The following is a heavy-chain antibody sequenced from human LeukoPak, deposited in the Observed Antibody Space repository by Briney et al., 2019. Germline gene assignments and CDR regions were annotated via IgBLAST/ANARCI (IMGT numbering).Heavy chain of an antibody. V-gene: IGHV3-30*02. D-gene: IGHD2-21*01. CDR1: GFPFSSYG. CDR3: AKDLNTVVIQYFDS. CDR2: MRYDGKTE. Sequence: PGGSLRLSCTGSGFPFSSYGMHWVRQTPGRALEWVAFMRYDGKTEYYADSVKGRFTIAREDSHSTVHLHMKDLRPDDAAVYFCAKDLNTVVIQYFDSWGQGTLVSVSS. J-gene: IGHJ4*02.